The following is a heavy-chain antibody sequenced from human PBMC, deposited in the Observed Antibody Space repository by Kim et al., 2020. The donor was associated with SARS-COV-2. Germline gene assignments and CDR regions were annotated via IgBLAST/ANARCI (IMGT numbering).Heavy chain of an antibody. D-gene: IGHD2-21*02. CDR2: INPIDGST. CDR3: ARRGDCRGSSCSLDY. Sequence: ASVKVSCKASRYSFTSYYIHWVRQAPGQGLEWMGIINPIDGSTNHAQKFQGRVAMTRDTSTSTVFMELSSLRSDDTAVYYCARRGDCRGSSCSLDYWGQGALVTVSS. J-gene: IGHJ4*02. V-gene: IGHV1-46*01. CDR1: RYSFTSYY.